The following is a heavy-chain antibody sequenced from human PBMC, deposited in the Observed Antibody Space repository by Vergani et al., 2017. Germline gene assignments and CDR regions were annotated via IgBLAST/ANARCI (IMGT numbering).Heavy chain of an antibody. CDR1: GGSFTSYH. CDR3: ARVITETNGHLYYYYYMDV. V-gene: IGHV4-34*01. Sequence: QVQLQQWGGGLLKPSETLSLTCVVNGGSFTSYHWTWIRHSPGEGLEWVGDIDHTGRPDYNPSLKSRLTMSVDKSRNQFSLTLNSVTATDTAIYFCARVITETNGHLYYYYYMDVWGQGTAVTVS. CDR2: IDHTGRP. J-gene: IGHJ6*03. D-gene: IGHD4-11*01.